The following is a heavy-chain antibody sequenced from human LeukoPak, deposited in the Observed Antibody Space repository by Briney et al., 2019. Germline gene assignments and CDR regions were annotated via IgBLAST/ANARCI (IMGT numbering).Heavy chain of an antibody. CDR2: IIPIFGTA. D-gene: IGHD1-26*01. V-gene: IGHV1-69*05. Sequence: SVKVSCKASGGTFSSYAISWARQAPGQGLEWMGGIIPIFGTANYAQKFQGRVTITTDESTSTAYMELSSLRSEDTAVYYCAVSSGSYLSPDYWGQGTLVTVSS. CDR1: GGTFSSYA. J-gene: IGHJ4*02. CDR3: AVSSGSYLSPDY.